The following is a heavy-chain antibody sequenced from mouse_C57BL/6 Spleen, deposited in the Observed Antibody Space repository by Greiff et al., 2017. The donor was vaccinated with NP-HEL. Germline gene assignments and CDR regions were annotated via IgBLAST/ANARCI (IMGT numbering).Heavy chain of an antibody. J-gene: IGHJ3*01. CDR2: IDPSDSYT. D-gene: IGHD2-3*01. CDR3: ARPYDGYFAWFAY. CDR1: GYTFTSYW. V-gene: IGHV1-59*01. Sequence: QVQLQQPGAELVRPGTSVKLSCKASGYTFTSYWMHWVKQRPGQGLEWIGVIDPSDSYTNYNQKFKGKATLTVDTSSSTAYMQHSSLTSEDSAVFYCARPYDGYFAWFAYWGQGTLVTVSA.